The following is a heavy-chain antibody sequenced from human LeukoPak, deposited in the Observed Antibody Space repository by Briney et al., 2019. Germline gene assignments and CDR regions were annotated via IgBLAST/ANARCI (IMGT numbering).Heavy chain of an antibody. J-gene: IGHJ5*02. V-gene: IGHV3-23*01. Sequence: GGTLRLSCAASGFTFSSYAMSWVRQAPGKGLEWVSAISGSGGSTYYADSVKGRFTISRDNSKNTLYLQMNSLRAEDTAVYYCARTYSGSYSWFDPWGQGTLVTVSS. CDR1: GFTFSSYA. CDR3: ARTYSGSYSWFDP. CDR2: ISGSGGST. D-gene: IGHD1-26*01.